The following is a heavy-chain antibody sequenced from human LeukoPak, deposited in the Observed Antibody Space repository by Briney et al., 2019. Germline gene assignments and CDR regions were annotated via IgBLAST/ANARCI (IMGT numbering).Heavy chain of an antibody. CDR1: GFTFSSYW. J-gene: IGHJ4*02. D-gene: IGHD4-23*01. V-gene: IGHV3-74*01. CDR2: INSDGSST. Sequence: GGSLRLSCAASGFTFSSYWMHWVRQAPGKGLVWVSRINSDGSSTSYADSVKGRFTISRDNAKNTLYLQMNSLRAEDTAVYYSARDRYDYGGKRIDYWSQGTLVTVSS. CDR3: ARDRYDYGGKRIDY.